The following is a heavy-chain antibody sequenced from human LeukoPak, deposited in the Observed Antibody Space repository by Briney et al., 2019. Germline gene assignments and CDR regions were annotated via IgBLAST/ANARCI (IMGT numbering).Heavy chain of an antibody. CDR3: ASSDILTGYLDAFDI. CDR2: IWYDGSNK. J-gene: IGHJ3*02. V-gene: IGHV3-33*01. Sequence: SGGSLRLSCAASGFTFSSYGMHWVRQAPGKGLEWVAVIWYDGSNKYYADSVKGRFTISRDNSKNTLYLQMNSLRAEDTAVYYCASSDILTGYLDAFDIWGQGTMVTVSS. CDR1: GFTFSSYG. D-gene: IGHD3-9*01.